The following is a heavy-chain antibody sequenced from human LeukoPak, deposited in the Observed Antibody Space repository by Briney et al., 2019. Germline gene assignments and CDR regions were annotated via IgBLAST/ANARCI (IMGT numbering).Heavy chain of an antibody. V-gene: IGHV3-30-3*01. CDR2: IEENESNK. CDR1: GFTFNTYT. J-gene: IGHJ4*02. D-gene: IGHD5/OR15-5a*01. Sequence: GRSLRLSCAASGFTFNTYTMHWVRQAPGKGLEWVAVIEENESNKYYADSVRGRFTISRDNSKNTLYLQMSSLTAEDTAVYFCVRQSEGLDYWGQGTLVTVSS. CDR3: VRQSEGLDY.